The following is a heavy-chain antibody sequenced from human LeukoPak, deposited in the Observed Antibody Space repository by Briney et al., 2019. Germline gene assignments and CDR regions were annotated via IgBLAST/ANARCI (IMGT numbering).Heavy chain of an antibody. CDR3: AARIQYDAFDI. Sequence: ASVKVSCKASGYTFTSYGISWVRQAPGQGLEWMGWMNPNSGNTGYAQKFQGRVTITRNTSISAAYMELSSLRSEDTAVYYCAARIQYDAFDIWGQGTMVTVSS. J-gene: IGHJ3*02. CDR1: GYTFTSYG. V-gene: IGHV1-8*03. CDR2: MNPNSGNT. D-gene: IGHD5-18*01.